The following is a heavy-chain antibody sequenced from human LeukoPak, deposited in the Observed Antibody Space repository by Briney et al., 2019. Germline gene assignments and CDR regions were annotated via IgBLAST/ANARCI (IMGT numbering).Heavy chain of an antibody. Sequence: GGSLRLSCAASGFTFSSYGMHWVRQAPGKGLEWVAFIRYDGSNKYYADSVKGRFTISRDNSKNTLYLQMNSLRAEDTAVYYCAKDRYVRWLQAFFIDYWGQGTLVTVSS. CDR1: GFTFSSYG. CDR2: IRYDGSNK. V-gene: IGHV3-30*02. J-gene: IGHJ4*02. CDR3: AKDRYVRWLQAFFIDY. D-gene: IGHD5-24*01.